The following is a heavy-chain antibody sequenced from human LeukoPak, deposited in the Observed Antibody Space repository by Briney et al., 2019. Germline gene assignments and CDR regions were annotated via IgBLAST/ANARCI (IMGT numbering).Heavy chain of an antibody. CDR1: GYRFTNYW. J-gene: IGHJ4*02. Sequence: GESLKISCEASGYRFTNYWIGWVRQMPGKGLEWMGIIYPGDSDTRYSPSFQGQVTISADKSISTAYLQWSSLKASDTAVYYCARWAASGIGLDYWGQGTLVTASS. CDR2: IYPGDSDT. D-gene: IGHD6-13*01. V-gene: IGHV5-51*01. CDR3: ARWAASGIGLDY.